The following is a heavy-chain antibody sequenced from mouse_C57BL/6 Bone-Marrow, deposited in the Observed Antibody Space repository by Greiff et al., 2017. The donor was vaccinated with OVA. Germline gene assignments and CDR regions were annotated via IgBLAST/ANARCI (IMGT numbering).Heavy chain of an antibody. V-gene: IGHV1-69*01. CDR1: GYTFTSYW. J-gene: IGHJ2*01. D-gene: IGHD1-1*01. Sequence: QVQLQQPGAELVMPGASVKLSCKASGYTFTSYWMHWVKQRPGQGLEWIGEIDPSDSYTNYNQKFKGKSTLTVDKSSSTAYMQLSSLTSEDSAVYYCARITTVVPCDYWGQGTTLTVSS. CDR3: ARITTVVPCDY. CDR2: IDPSDSYT.